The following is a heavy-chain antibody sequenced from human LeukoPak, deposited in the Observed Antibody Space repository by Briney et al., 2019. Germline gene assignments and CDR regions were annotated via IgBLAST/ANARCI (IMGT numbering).Heavy chain of an antibody. Sequence: GGSLRLSCAASGFTFSNYAMNWVRQAPGKGREWVSAISGSGGSTYYADSVKGRFTISRDNSKNTLYLQMNSLRAEDTAVYYCAKPSSGWYTWDYWGQGTLVTVSS. J-gene: IGHJ4*02. CDR3: AKPSSGWYTWDY. D-gene: IGHD6-19*01. V-gene: IGHV3-23*01. CDR1: GFTFSNYA. CDR2: ISGSGGST.